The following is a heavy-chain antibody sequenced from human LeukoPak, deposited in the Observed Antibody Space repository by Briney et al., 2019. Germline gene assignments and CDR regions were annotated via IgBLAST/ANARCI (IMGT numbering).Heavy chain of an antibody. D-gene: IGHD2-2*02. J-gene: IGHJ2*01. CDR1: GITFSTNA. CDR3: AKDILQGWYFDL. V-gene: IGHV3-23*01. CDR2: ISVSGGNT. Sequence: PGGSLRLSCAASGITFSTNAMSWVRQAPGKGLEWVSGISVSGGNTDYADSVRGRFTISRDNSKNTLYLQMNNLRADDAAVYYCAKDILQGWYFDLWGRGTLVTVSS.